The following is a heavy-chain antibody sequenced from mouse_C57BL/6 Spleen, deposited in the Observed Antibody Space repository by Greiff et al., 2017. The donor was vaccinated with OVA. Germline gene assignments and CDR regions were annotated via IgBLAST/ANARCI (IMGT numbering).Heavy chain of an antibody. CDR1: GYTFTDYN. CDR3: AREAYDSWFAY. D-gene: IGHD6-5*01. CDR2: INPNNGGT. Sequence: EVQLQQSGPELVKPGASVKMSCKASGYTFTDYNMHWVKQSHGKSLEWIGYINPNNGGTSYNQKCKGKATLTVNKSSSTAYMELRSLTSEDSAVYYCAREAYDSWFAYWGQGTLVTVSA. J-gene: IGHJ3*01. V-gene: IGHV1-22*01.